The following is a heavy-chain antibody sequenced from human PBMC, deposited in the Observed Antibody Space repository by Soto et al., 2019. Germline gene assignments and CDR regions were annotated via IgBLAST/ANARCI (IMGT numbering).Heavy chain of an antibody. Sequence: GSLRLSCAASGFTFSGSAMHWVRQASGKGLEWVAVIWYDGSNKYYADSVKGRFTISRDNSKNTLYLQMNSLRAEDTAVYYCARDEGVTGTPYYYYGMDVWGQGTTVTVSS. V-gene: IGHV3-33*08. CDR3: ARDEGVTGTPYYYYGMDV. CDR2: IWYDGSNK. D-gene: IGHD1-7*01. CDR1: GFTFSGSA. J-gene: IGHJ6*02.